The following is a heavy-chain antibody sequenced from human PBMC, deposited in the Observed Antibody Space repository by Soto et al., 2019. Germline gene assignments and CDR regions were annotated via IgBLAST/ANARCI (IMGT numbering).Heavy chain of an antibody. CDR3: ARLGTGDSGSYYSIRAFDI. J-gene: IGHJ3*02. Sequence: SSETLSLTCTVSGGSISSYYWSWIRQPPGKGLEWIGYIYYSGSTNYNPSLKSRVTISVDTSKNQFSLKLSSVTAADTAVYYCARLGTGDSGSYYSIRAFDIWGQGTMVTVSS. V-gene: IGHV4-59*08. CDR1: GGSISSYY. D-gene: IGHD3-10*01. CDR2: IYYSGST.